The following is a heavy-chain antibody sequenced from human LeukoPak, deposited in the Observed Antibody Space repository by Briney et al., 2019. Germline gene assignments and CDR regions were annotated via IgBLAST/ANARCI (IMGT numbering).Heavy chain of an antibody. CDR2: IYPGDSDT. J-gene: IGHJ4*02. Sequence: KPGESLKISCKGSGYSFTSYWIGWVRQMPGKGLEWMGIIYPGDSDTRYSPSFQGLVTISADKSISTAYLQWSSLKASDTAMYYCARHYSSSWILFDYWGQGTLVTVSS. V-gene: IGHV5-51*01. D-gene: IGHD6-13*01. CDR3: ARHYSSSWILFDY. CDR1: GYSFTSYW.